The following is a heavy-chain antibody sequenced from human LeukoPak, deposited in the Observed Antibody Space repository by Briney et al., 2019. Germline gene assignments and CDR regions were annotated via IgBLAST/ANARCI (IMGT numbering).Heavy chain of an antibody. CDR3: ARDQGKDYYYYYYYMDV. V-gene: IGHV1-2*02. CDR1: GYTFTGYY. D-gene: IGHD3-16*01. Sequence: ASLKVSCKASGYTFTGYYMHWVRQAPARGLGWMGWINPNSGGTNYAQKFQGRVTMTRDTSISTAYMELTMLRSDDTAVYYCARDQGKDYYYYYYYMDVWGKGTTVTVSS. CDR2: INPNSGGT. J-gene: IGHJ6*03.